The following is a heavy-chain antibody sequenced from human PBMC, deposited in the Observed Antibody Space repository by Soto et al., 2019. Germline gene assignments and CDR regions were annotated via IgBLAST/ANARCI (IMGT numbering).Heavy chain of an antibody. CDR3: AKQHQAAAGPQGSSFDY. J-gene: IGHJ4*02. D-gene: IGHD6-13*01. V-gene: IGHV3-23*01. Sequence: GGSLRLSCAASGFTFSSYAMSWVRQAPGKGLEWVSAISGSGGSTYYADSVKGRFTISRDNSKNTLYLQMNSLRAEDTAVYYCAKQHQAAAGPQGSSFDYWGQGTLVTVSS. CDR1: GFTFSSYA. CDR2: ISGSGGST.